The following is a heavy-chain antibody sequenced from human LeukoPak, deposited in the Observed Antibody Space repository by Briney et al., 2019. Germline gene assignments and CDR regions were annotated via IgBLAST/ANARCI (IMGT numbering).Heavy chain of an antibody. CDR3: ARGRPYYSSSFDFDY. J-gene: IGHJ4*02. CDR1: GFTFSSYW. CDR2: IKQDGSEK. V-gene: IGHV3-7*01. D-gene: IGHD6-13*01. Sequence: GGSLRLSCSASGFTFSSYWMSWVLQAPGKGLEWVANIKQDGSEKYYVDSVKGQFTISRDNAKNSLSLQMNTLRAEDTAVYYCARGRPYYSSSFDFDYWGQGTLVTVSS.